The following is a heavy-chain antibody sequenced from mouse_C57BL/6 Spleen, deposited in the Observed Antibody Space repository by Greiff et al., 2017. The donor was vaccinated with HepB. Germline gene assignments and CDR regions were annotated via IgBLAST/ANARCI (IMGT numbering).Heavy chain of an antibody. CDR1: GYSITSGYY. Sequence: EVQLQESGPGLVKPSQSLSLTCSVTGYSITSGYYWNWIRQFPGNKLEWMGYISYDGSNNYNPSLKNRISITRDTSKNQFFLKLNSVTTEDTATYYCARDGTERFDYWGQGTTLTVSS. J-gene: IGHJ2*01. D-gene: IGHD4-1*01. CDR2: ISYDGSN. CDR3: ARDGTERFDY. V-gene: IGHV3-6*01.